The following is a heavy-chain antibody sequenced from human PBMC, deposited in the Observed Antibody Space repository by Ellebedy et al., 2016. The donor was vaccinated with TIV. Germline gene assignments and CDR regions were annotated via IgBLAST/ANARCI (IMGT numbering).Heavy chain of an antibody. CDR1: GASISSSNYY. CDR2: FYYSGST. V-gene: IGHV4-39*07. J-gene: IGHJ4*02. Sequence: MPSETLSLTCSVSGASISSSNYYWGWIRQSPGKGLEWIGSFYYSGSTFYNPSLKSRVTISADTSKNQFSLQLSSVTAADTAVYFCARGRDLYGSRHFDYWGQGTLVTVSS. CDR3: ARGRDLYGSRHFDY. D-gene: IGHD3-10*01.